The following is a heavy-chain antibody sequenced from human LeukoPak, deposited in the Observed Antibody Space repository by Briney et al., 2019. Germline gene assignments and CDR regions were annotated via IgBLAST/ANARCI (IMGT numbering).Heavy chain of an antibody. V-gene: IGHV3-53*01. CDR3: ARARGAFDI. Sequence: GGSLRLSCAPSGFTLSSNYMSWVRQAPGNGLEWVSVIYRGGSTYYADSVKGRFTISRDNSKNTLYLQMNSLRAEDTAVYYCARARGAFDIWGQGTMVTVSS. CDR1: GFTLSSNY. CDR2: IYRGGST. J-gene: IGHJ3*02.